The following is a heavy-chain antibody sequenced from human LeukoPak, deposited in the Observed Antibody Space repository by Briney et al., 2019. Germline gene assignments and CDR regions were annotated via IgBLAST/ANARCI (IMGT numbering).Heavy chain of an antibody. Sequence: SETLSLTCTVSGGSISSYYWSWIRQPPGKGLEWIGYIYYSGSTNYNPSLKSRVTISVDTSKNQFSLKLSSVTAADTAVYYCARVSVAYYYYYYMGVWGKGTTVTVSS. CDR1: GGSISSYY. CDR3: ARVSVAYYYYYYMGV. D-gene: IGHD6-19*01. V-gene: IGHV4-59*01. J-gene: IGHJ6*03. CDR2: IYYSGST.